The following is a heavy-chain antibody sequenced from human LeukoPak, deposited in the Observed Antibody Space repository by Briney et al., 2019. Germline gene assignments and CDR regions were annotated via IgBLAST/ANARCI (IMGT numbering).Heavy chain of an antibody. V-gene: IGHV3-21*01. J-gene: IGHJ5*02. D-gene: IGHD6-13*01. CDR3: ARDHRLGSSSWYWFDP. CDR1: GFTFSSYS. CDR2: ISSSSSYI. Sequence: PGGFLRLSCAASGFTFSSYSMNWVRQAPGKGLEWVSSISSSSSYIYYADSVKGRFTISRDNAKNSLYLQMNSLRAEDTAVYYCARDHRLGSSSWYWFDPWGQGTLVTVSS.